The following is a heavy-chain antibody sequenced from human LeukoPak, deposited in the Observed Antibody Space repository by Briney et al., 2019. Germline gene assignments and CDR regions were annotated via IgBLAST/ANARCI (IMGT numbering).Heavy chain of an antibody. J-gene: IGHJ3*02. D-gene: IGHD3-10*01. CDR1: GYSFTSYW. Sequence: ESLKISCKGSGYSFTSYWIGGVRQMPGKGLEWMGIIYPGDSDTRYSPSFQGQVTISADKSSSSASLQWSSLKASDTAMYYCAREYYYGSGSYPDAFDIWGQGTMVTVSS. V-gene: IGHV5-51*01. CDR3: AREYYYGSGSYPDAFDI. CDR2: IYPGDSDT.